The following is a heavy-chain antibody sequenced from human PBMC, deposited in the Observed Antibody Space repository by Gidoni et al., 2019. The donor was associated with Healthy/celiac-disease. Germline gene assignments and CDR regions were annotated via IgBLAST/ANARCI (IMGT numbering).Heavy chain of an antibody. V-gene: IGHV4-34*01. CDR3: ARGLRPSMSLGAVAANYYYYGMDV. Sequence: QVQLQQWGAGLLKPSETLSLTCAVYGGSFSGYSWSWIRQPPGKGLEWIGEINHSGSTNYNPSLKSRVTISVDTSKNQFSLKLSSVTAADTAVYYCARGLRPSMSLGAVAANYYYYGMDVWGQGTTVTVSS. J-gene: IGHJ6*02. CDR2: INHSGST. D-gene: IGHD6-19*01. CDR1: GGSFSGYS.